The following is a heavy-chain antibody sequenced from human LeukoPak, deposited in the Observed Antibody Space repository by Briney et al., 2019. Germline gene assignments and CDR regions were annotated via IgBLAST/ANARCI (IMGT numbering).Heavy chain of an antibody. J-gene: IGHJ2*01. V-gene: IGHV4-59*01. CDR2: IYYSGST. CDR1: GGSISSYY. CDR3: ARKGQWLALWYFDL. D-gene: IGHD6-19*01. Sequence: SETLSLTCTVSGGSISSYYWSWIRQPPGKGLEWIGYIYYSGSTNYNPSLKSRVTLSVDTSKNQFSLRLSSVTAADTAGYYWARKGQWLALWYFDLWGRGTLVTVSS.